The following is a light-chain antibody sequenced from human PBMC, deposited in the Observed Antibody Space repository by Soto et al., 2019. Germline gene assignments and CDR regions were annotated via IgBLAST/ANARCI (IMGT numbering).Light chain of an antibody. Sequence: QSVLTQPASVSGSPGQSITISCTGTSSDVGAYNYVSWYQQYPGRAPKVIIFEVRKRPSGVSTRFSGSKSGDTASLTISGLQAEDEADYYCSSDRSSTTFVFGTGTKVTVL. J-gene: IGLJ1*01. V-gene: IGLV2-14*01. CDR1: SSDVGAYNY. CDR2: EVR. CDR3: SSDRSSTTFV.